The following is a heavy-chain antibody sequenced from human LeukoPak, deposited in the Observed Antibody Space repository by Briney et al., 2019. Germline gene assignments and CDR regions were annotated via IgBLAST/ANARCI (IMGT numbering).Heavy chain of an antibody. J-gene: IGHJ4*02. CDR1: GSTFSSYA. V-gene: IGHV3-23*01. D-gene: IGHD6-19*01. CDR3: ATRIIDSSGWSRRDY. CDR2: ISGSGGTT. Sequence: GGSLRLSCAASGSTFSSYAMTWVRQAPGKGLEWLSAISGSGGTTYYADSVKGRFTISRDNSKSTLYLQMNSLRAEDTAVYYCATRIIDSSGWSRRDYWGQGTLVTVSS.